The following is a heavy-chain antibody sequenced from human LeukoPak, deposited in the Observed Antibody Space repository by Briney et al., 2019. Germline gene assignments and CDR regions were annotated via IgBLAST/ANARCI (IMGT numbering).Heavy chain of an antibody. CDR1: GGSIRNYY. D-gene: IGHD6-13*01. CDR3: AARDSSSWYGAFDI. CDR2: IYYSGST. V-gene: IGHV4-59*01. J-gene: IGHJ3*02. Sequence: SETLSLTCTVSGGSIRNYYWTWIRQPPGKGPEWIGYIYYSGSTNYNPSLKSRVIISRDTSKNQLSLKLSSVTAADTAVYYCAARDSSSWYGAFDIWGQGTMVTVSS.